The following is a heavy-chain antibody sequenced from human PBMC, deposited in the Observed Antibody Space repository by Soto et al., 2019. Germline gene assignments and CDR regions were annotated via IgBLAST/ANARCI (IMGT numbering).Heavy chain of an antibody. CDR2: INPNSGGT. CDR1: GYTFTGYY. D-gene: IGHD3-10*01. CDR3: ARVPASYYGSGSHAGY. J-gene: IGHJ4*02. Sequence: ASVKVSCKASGYTFTGYYMHWVRQAPGQGLEWMGWINPNSGGTNYAQKFQGWVTMTRDTSISTAYMELSRLRSDDTAVYYCARVPASYYGSGSHAGYWGQGTLVTVSS. V-gene: IGHV1-2*04.